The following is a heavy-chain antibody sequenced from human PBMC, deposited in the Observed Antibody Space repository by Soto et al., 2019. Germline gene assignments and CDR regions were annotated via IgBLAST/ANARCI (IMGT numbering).Heavy chain of an antibody. D-gene: IGHD6-13*01. CDR3: ARDRRPGYSSSWYYFDY. CDR1: GGTFSSYA. J-gene: IGHJ4*02. Sequence: QVQLVQSGAEVKKPGSSVKVSCKASGGTFSSYAISWVRQAPGQGLEWMGGIIPIFGTANYAQKFQGRVTITADESTSTAYMALSSLRSEDTAVYYCARDRRPGYSSSWYYFDYWGQGTLVTVSS. CDR2: IIPIFGTA. V-gene: IGHV1-69*01.